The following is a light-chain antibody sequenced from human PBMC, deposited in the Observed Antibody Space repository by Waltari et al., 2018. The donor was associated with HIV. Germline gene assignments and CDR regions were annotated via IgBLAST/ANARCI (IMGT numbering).Light chain of an antibody. V-gene: IGLV2-14*01. CDR2: DVS. CDR3: SSYTSSSTYVV. J-gene: IGLJ2*01. CDR1: SSDVGGYNY. Sequence: QSALTQPASVSGSPGQSITIPCTGTSSDVGGYNYVPWYQQHPGKAPKLMIYDVSNRPSGVSNRFSGSKSGNTASLTISGLQAEDEADYYCSSYTSSSTYVVFGGGTKLTVL.